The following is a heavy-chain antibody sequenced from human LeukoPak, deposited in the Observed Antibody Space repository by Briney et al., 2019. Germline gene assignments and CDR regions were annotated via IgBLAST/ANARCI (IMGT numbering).Heavy chain of an antibody. CDR1: GFTFSSYA. CDR3: AKGRSTSWKASYYFDY. Sequence: PGGSLRLSCAASGFTFSSYAMTWVRQAPGKGLEWVSVISASGGGTSYADSVKGRSTISRDNSKNMLYLQMNSLSVEDTAVYYCAKGRSTSWKASYYFDYSGQGTQLTVSS. J-gene: IGHJ4*02. D-gene: IGHD2-2*01. CDR2: ISASGGGT. V-gene: IGHV3-23*01.